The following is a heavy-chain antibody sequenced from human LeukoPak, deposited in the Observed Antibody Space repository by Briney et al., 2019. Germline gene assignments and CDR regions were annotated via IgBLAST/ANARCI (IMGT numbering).Heavy chain of an antibody. Sequence: GGSLRLSCAASGFTFSSYSMNWVRQAPGKGLEWVSYISSSSSTIYYADSVKGRFTTSRDNAKNSLYLQMNSLRAEDTAVYYCAREVDYGDYRVPLDYWGQGTLVTVSS. CDR1: GFTFSSYS. D-gene: IGHD4-17*01. CDR2: ISSSSSTI. J-gene: IGHJ4*02. V-gene: IGHV3-48*01. CDR3: AREVDYGDYRVPLDY.